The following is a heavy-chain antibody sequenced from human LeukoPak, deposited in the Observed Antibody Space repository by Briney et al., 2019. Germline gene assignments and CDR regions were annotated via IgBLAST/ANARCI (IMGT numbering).Heavy chain of an antibody. V-gene: IGHV4-59*01. D-gene: IGHD6-19*01. J-gene: IGHJ4*02. CDR1: GGAISSYY. CDR3: AREAVAGTWIDY. CDR2: IYYSGST. Sequence: SETLSLTCTVSGGAISSYYWSWIRQPPGKGLEWIGYIYYSGSTNYNPSLKSRVTISVDTSKNQFSLKLSSVTAADTAVYYCAREAVAGTWIDYWGQGTLVTVSS.